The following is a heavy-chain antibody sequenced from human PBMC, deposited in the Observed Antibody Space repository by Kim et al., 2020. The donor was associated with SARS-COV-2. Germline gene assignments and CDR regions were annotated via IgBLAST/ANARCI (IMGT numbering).Heavy chain of an antibody. CDR2: TNTYTGNS. V-gene: IGHV7-4-1*02. Sequence: ASVKVSCKASGYTFTYHAMNWVRQAPGQGLEWMGWTNTYTGNSMYAQGFTGRFVFSLDTSVSTAYLEVIGLQAEDTAVYFCARADNSVLDAWGQGTLVT. J-gene: IGHJ5*02. CDR1: GYTFTYHA. D-gene: IGHD3-9*01. CDR3: ARADNSVLDA.